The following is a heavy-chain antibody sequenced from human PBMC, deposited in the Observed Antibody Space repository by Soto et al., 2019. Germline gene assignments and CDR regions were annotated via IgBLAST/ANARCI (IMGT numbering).Heavy chain of an antibody. J-gene: IGHJ3*01. D-gene: IGHD4-17*01. Sequence: RGESLKISCKGSGYSFTSYWIGWVRQMPGKGLEWMGIIYPGDSDTRYSPSFPGQVTISADKASSTAYLPWSSLKAYDTAMHYCARPNTATNVDSELVCGQGTMVTVS. CDR2: IYPGDSDT. V-gene: IGHV5-51*01. CDR1: GYSFTSYW. CDR3: ARPNTATNVDSELV.